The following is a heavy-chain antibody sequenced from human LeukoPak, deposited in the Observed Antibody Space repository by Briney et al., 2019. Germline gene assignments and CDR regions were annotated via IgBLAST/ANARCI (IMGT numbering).Heavy chain of an antibody. CDR3: AKDEVVGSSLIDY. J-gene: IGHJ4*02. Sequence: GGSLRLSCVVSGFTFSSYAMTWVRQAPGKGLEWVAAISGSGVSTYYTDSVKGRFTISRDNSKNTLYLQMNSLRVEDTAVYYCAKDEVVGSSLIDYWGQGTLVTVSS. V-gene: IGHV3-23*01. CDR2: ISGSGVST. CDR1: GFTFSSYA. D-gene: IGHD1-26*01.